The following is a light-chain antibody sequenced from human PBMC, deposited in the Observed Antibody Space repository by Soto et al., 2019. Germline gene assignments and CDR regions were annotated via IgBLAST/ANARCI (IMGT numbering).Light chain of an antibody. CDR3: AAWDDSLNGPL. J-gene: IGLJ2*01. Sequence: QAVVTQPPSASGTPGQRVTMSCSGSSSNIGSNTVSWYQQLPGASPRLLMFNNDQRPSGVPDRFSGSNSGTSASLAISGLQSEDEADYYCAAWDDSLNGPLFGGGTKVTVL. CDR1: SSNIGSNT. CDR2: NND. V-gene: IGLV1-44*01.